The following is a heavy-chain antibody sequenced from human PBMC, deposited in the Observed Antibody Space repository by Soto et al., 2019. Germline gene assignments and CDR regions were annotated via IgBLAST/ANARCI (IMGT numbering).Heavy chain of an antibody. CDR2: INPGGSIT. J-gene: IGHJ4*02. CDR1: GFTFSSYW. CDR3: ARVPTGKYGVWNY. D-gene: IGHD2-8*01. Sequence: EEQLVESGGGLVQPGWSLRLSCAASGFTFSSYWMHWVRQAPGKGLVWVSRINPGGSITAYADSVKGRFTISRDNAKNTLYLQMNSLRGDDTAVYYCARVPTGKYGVWNYWGQGTLFTVSS. V-gene: IGHV3-74*01.